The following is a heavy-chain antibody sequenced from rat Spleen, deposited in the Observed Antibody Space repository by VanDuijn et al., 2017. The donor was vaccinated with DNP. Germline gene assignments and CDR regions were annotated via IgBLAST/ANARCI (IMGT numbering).Heavy chain of an antibody. CDR3: ATRDGGY. CDR2: IIYDGSRT. Sequence: EVQLVESGGGLVQPGRSLRLSCAASGFSFRDYNMVWVRQAPKEGLEWVATIIYDGSRTYYRDSVKGRFTISRDNAKSTLYLQMDSLRSEDTATYYCATRDGGYWGQGVMVTVSS. J-gene: IGHJ2*01. D-gene: IGHD1-11*01. CDR1: GFSFRDYN. V-gene: IGHV5S10*01.